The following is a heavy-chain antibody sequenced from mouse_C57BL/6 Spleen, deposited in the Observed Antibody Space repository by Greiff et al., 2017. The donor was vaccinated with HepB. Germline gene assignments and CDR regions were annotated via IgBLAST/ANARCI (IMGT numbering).Heavy chain of an antibody. V-gene: IGHV1-76*01. Sequence: QVQLQQSGAELVRPGASVKLSCKASGYTFTDYYINWVKQRPGQGLEWIARIYPGSGNTYYNEKFKGKATLTAEKSSSTAYMQLSSLTSEDSAVYFCAKTAQVDYAMDYWGQGTSVTVSS. CDR2: IYPGSGNT. CDR1: GYTFTDYY. D-gene: IGHD3-2*02. CDR3: AKTAQVDYAMDY. J-gene: IGHJ4*01.